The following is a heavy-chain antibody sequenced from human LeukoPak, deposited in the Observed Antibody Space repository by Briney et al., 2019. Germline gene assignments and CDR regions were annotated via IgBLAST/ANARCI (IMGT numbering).Heavy chain of an antibody. Sequence: PSETLSLTCTVSGGSISSYYWSWIRQPPGKGLEWIGYIYYSGSTNYNPSLKSRVTISVDVSKNQFSLKLSSVTAADTAVYYCARMQRGYSYGYVYYYYGMDVWGQGTTVTVSS. D-gene: IGHD5-18*01. J-gene: IGHJ6*02. CDR1: GGSISSYY. V-gene: IGHV4-59*01. CDR2: IYYSGST. CDR3: ARMQRGYSYGYVYYYYGMDV.